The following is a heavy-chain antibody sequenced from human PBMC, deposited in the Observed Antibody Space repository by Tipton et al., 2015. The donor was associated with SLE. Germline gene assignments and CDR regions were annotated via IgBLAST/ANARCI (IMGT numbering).Heavy chain of an antibody. CDR2: INHSGST. CDR3: ARGRGTNSWGRY. D-gene: IGHD3-16*01. Sequence: TLSLTCTVSGVSMSRGGYYWSWIRQSPGKGLEWIGEINHSGSTNYSPSLESRVTISLDTSKNQFSLKLTSVTAADTAVYYCARGRGTNSWGRYWGQGTLVTVSS. V-gene: IGHV4-34*01. CDR1: GVSMSRGGYY. J-gene: IGHJ4*02.